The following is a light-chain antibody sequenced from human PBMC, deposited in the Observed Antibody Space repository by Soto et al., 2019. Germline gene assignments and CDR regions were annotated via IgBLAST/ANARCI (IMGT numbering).Light chain of an antibody. CDR2: GAS. V-gene: IGKV3-20*01. J-gene: IGKJ1*01. CDR1: QSVSSTY. CDR3: QQYGISPPWT. Sequence: EIVLTQSPGTLSLSPGERATLSCRASQSVSSTYLAWFQQKPGQAPRLLIYGASSRATGIPDRFSGSGSGTDFTLTISRLEPEDFPVYYCQQYGISPPWTFGQGTKVEIK.